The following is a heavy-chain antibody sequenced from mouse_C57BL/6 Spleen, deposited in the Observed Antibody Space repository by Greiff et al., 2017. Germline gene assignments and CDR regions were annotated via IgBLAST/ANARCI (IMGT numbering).Heavy chain of an antibody. V-gene: IGHV3-6*01. D-gene: IGHD1-1*01. Sequence: EVQLQESGPGLVKPSQSLSLTCSVTGYSITSGYYWNWIRQFPGNKLEWMGYISYDGSNNYNPSLKNRISITRDTSKNQFFLKLNSVTTEDTATXYCERVGTVVGNYFDYWGQGTTLTVSS. CDR2: ISYDGSN. CDR1: GYSITSGYY. J-gene: IGHJ2*01. CDR3: ERVGTVVGNYFDY.